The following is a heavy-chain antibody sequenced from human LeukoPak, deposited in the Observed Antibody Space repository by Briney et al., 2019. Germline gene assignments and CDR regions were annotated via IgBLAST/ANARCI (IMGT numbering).Heavy chain of an antibody. CDR1: GFTFSSYG. V-gene: IGHV3-33*06. CDR3: AKAFGSSGYYFDY. J-gene: IGHJ4*02. CDR2: IWYDGSNK. D-gene: IGHD3-22*01. Sequence: GRSLRLSCAASGFTFSSYGMHWVRQAPGKGLEWVAVIWYDGSNKYYADSVKGRFTISRDNSENTLYLQMNSLRAEDTAVYYCAKAFGSSGYYFDYWGQGTLVTVSS.